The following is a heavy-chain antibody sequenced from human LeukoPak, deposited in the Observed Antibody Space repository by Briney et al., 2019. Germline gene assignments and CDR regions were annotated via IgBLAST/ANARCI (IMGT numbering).Heavy chain of an antibody. V-gene: IGHV4-38-2*01. Sequence: SETLSLTCAVSDYSLSSGNYWGWIRPPPGKGLEWIGSVYHSGSTHYSPSLKSRVTISVDTSKNQFSLKLRSVTAADTAVYYCARNDSSGYFDYWGQGTLVTVSS. D-gene: IGHD3-22*01. CDR2: VYHSGST. CDR3: ARNDSSGYFDY. J-gene: IGHJ4*02. CDR1: DYSLSSGNY.